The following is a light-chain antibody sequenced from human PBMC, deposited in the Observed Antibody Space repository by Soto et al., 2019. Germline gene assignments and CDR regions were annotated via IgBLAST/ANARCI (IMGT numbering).Light chain of an antibody. Sequence: QSVLTQPPSVSAAPGQKVTISCSGSSSNIGKDYVSWYQQLPGTAPKLLIYENNKRPSGIPDRFSGSKSGTSATLGITGLQSGDEAENYCGAWDSSLRAVYVFGPGPKVTVL. V-gene: IGLV1-51*02. CDR1: SSNIGKDY. CDR3: GAWDSSLRAVYV. CDR2: ENN. J-gene: IGLJ1*01.